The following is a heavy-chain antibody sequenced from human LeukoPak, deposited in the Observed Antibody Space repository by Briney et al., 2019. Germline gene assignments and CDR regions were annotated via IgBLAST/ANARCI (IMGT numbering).Heavy chain of an antibody. CDR1: GGTFSSYA. D-gene: IGHD3-22*01. V-gene: IGHV1-69*04. J-gene: IGHJ3*02. CDR2: IIPILGIA. Sequence: SVKVSCKASGGTFSSYAISWVRQAPGQGLEWMGRIIPILGIANYAQKFQGRVTITADKSTSTAYMELSSLRSEDTAVYYCARGRHHQLAHITMTPPDIWGQGTMVTVSS. CDR3: ARGRHHQLAHITMTPPDI.